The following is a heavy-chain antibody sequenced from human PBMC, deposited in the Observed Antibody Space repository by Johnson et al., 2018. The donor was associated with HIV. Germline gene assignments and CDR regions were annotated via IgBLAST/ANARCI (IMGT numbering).Heavy chain of an antibody. J-gene: IGHJ3*02. CDR1: GFTFSDYY. Sequence: QVQLVESGGGLVKPGGSLRLSCSASGFTFSDYYITWIRQAPGKGLEWISYISSSGSTIYYADSVKGRFTISRDNSKNTLYLQMNSLRAEDPAVYYCARELEFGDLRKNDAFDIWGQGTMVTVSS. CDR2: ISSSGSTI. CDR3: ARELEFGDLRKNDAFDI. V-gene: IGHV3-11*04. D-gene: IGHD4-17*01.